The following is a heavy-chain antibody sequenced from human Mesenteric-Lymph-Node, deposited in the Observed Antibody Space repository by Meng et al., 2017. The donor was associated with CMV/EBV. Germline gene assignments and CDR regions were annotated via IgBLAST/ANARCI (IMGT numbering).Heavy chain of an antibody. V-gene: IGHV3-15*01. CDR2: IKSRFDGGTT. CDR1: GLTFSHAW. CDR3: AKSYCGSATCYTVYFDY. J-gene: IGHJ4*02. Sequence: GESLKISCAASGLTFSHAWMTWVRQAPGRGLEWVGRIKSRFDGGTTDYAAPVKGRFTISRDDSISTLSLQMNGLKSEDTAAYYCAKSYCGSATCYTVYFDYWGQGTLVTVSS. D-gene: IGHD2-2*01.